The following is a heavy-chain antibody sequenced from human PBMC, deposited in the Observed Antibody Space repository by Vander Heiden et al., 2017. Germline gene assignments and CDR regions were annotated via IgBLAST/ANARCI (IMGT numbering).Heavy chain of an antibody. CDR3: VKDRHGSGWYD. Sequence: EVQLLESGGGLEQPGGCLRLACGASGFTFSSYAMSWVRQAPGKGLEWVSAISDSGDNTYYADSVKGRFTISRDNSKNTLFLHMNSLRAEDTAMYYCVKDRHGSGWYDWGQGTLVTVSS. V-gene: IGHV3-23*01. CDR1: GFTFSSYA. D-gene: IGHD6-19*01. J-gene: IGHJ4*02. CDR2: ISDSGDNT.